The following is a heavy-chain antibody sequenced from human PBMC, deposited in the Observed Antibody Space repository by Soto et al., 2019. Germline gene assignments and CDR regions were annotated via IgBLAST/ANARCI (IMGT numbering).Heavy chain of an antibody. V-gene: IGHV3-23*01. CDR1: GFTFSDHA. CDR2: ISRAGDSA. J-gene: IGHJ4*02. CDR3: AKTRGLPSEFDH. Sequence: GVSLRLSCAASGFTFSDHAMSWVRQAPGEGLEWVSTISRAGDSAYFAVSVKGRCTISRNKSKNTLHLQMNSLRVGDTAVYFCAKTRGLPSEFDHWGQGSLVTVSS.